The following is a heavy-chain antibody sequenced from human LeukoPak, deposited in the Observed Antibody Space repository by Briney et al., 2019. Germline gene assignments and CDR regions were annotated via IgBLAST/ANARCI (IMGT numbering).Heavy chain of an antibody. CDR3: ARGGTYYYDSSGFDP. J-gene: IGHJ5*02. CDR1: GFTFTTYA. Sequence: GGSLRLSCAASGFTFTTYAMHWVRQAPGKGLEWVAVISYDGSNEYYADSVKGRFIISRDSSKNTLYLQMNSLRVEDTAVYYCARGGTYYYDSSGFDPWGQGTLVTVSS. V-gene: IGHV3-30-3*01. CDR2: ISYDGSNE. D-gene: IGHD3-22*01.